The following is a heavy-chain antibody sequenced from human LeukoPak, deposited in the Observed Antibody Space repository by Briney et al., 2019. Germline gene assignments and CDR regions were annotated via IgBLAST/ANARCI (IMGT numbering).Heavy chain of an antibody. CDR3: ARDGYCSSTSCPTYYYYGMDV. J-gene: IGHJ6*02. V-gene: IGHV4-59*01. CDR2: IYYSGST. D-gene: IGHD2-2*03. Sequence: PSETLSLTCTVSGGSISSYYWSWIRQPPGKGLEWIGYIYYSGSTNYNPSLKSRVTISVDTSKNQFSLKLSSVTAADTAVYYCARDGYCSSTSCPTYYYYGMDVWGQGTTVTVSS. CDR1: GGSISSYY.